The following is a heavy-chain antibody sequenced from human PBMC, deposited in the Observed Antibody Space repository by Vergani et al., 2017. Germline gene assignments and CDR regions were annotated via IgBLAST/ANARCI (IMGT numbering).Heavy chain of an antibody. Sequence: EVQLVESGGGLVQPGGSLRLSCAASGFTFSSYSMNWVRQAPGQGLAWVSYISSSSRTIYYADTMKGRFTISRDNAKNSLYLQMNSLRAEDTAVYYCAKDSVDIVVVPAAIRGDYYYYMDVWGKGTTVTVSS. CDR2: ISSSSRTI. CDR3: AKDSVDIVVVPAAIRGDYYYYMDV. D-gene: IGHD2-2*02. CDR1: GFTFSSYS. V-gene: IGHV3-48*01. J-gene: IGHJ6*03.